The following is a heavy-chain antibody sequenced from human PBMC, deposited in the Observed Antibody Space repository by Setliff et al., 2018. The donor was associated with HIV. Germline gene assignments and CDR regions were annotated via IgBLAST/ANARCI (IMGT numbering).Heavy chain of an antibody. Sequence: KSSETLSLTCAVSGSSISNAYYWGWIRQPPGKGLEWIGSIYHSGSTYYNPSLKSRVTISVDTSKNQFSLKLSSVTAADTAVYYCARETCDYVWGSYRYGGSDYWGQGTLVTVSS. D-gene: IGHD3-16*02. CDR1: GSSISNAYY. V-gene: IGHV4-38-2*02. CDR3: ARETCDYVWGSYRYGGSDY. J-gene: IGHJ4*02. CDR2: IYHSGST.